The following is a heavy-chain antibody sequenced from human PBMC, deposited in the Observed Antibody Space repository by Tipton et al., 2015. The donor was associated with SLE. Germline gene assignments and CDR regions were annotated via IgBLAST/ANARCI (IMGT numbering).Heavy chain of an antibody. CDR3: AREGDSGSARDY. D-gene: IGHD1-26*01. CDR1: GGSISSGDYY. J-gene: IGHJ4*02. CDR2: IYYSGST. V-gene: IGHV4-30-4*08. Sequence: TLSLTCTVSGGSISSGDYYWSWIRQPPGKGLEWIGYIYYSGSTYYNPSLKSRVTISVDTSKNQFSLKLSSVTAADTAVYYCAREGDSGSARDYWGQGTLVTVSS.